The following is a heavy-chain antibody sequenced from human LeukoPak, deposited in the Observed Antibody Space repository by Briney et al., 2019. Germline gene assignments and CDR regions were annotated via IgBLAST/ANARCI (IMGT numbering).Heavy chain of an antibody. D-gene: IGHD2-2*01. CDR3: ATNGHSHAN. Sequence: GGSLRLSCAASGFTFSSFWMSWVRQVPGKGLEWVANIKDDGSENHHVDSVRGRLTISRDNAKNSLYLQMDSLRAEDTAVYYCATNGHSHANWGQGTLVTVSS. V-gene: IGHV3-7*01. CDR1: GFTFSSFW. CDR2: IKDDGSEN. J-gene: IGHJ4*02.